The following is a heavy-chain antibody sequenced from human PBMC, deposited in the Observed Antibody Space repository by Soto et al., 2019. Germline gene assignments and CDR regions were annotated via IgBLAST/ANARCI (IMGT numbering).Heavy chain of an antibody. CDR3: ARDLFTYCSSTMMLIDP. CDR1: DDFITSFY. J-gene: IGHJ5*02. CDR2: IYYGGST. Sequence: HVQLQESGPGLVKPSETLSLTCNVSDDFITSFYWSWIRQPPGKGLEWIGYIYYGGSTNYSPSLVTRFTMSVDNSKTQFALQLRSVTPAATAVYYCARDLFTYCSSTMMLIDPWGQGTLVTVSS. V-gene: IGHV4-59*01. D-gene: IGHD3-22*01.